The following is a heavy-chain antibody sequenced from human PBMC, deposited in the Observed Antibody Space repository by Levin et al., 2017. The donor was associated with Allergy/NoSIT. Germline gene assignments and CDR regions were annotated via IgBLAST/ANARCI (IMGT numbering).Heavy chain of an antibody. Sequence: ASVKVSCKASGYTFTSYAMHWVRQAPGQRLEWMGWINAGNGNTKYSQKFQGRVTITRDTSASTAYMELSSLRSEDTAVYYCARAFIIYKGSYRQYYFDYWGQGTLVTVSS. D-gene: IGHD3-16*02. V-gene: IGHV1-3*01. CDR2: INAGNGNT. CDR1: GYTFTSYA. J-gene: IGHJ4*02. CDR3: ARAFIIYKGSYRQYYFDY.